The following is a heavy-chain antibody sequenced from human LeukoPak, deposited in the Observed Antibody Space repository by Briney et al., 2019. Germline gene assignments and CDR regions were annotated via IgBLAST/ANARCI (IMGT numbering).Heavy chain of an antibody. D-gene: IGHD5-18*01. CDR3: AKEGYSYGYGEFDY. CDR2: ISYDGSNK. CDR1: GFTFSSYG. Sequence: PGGSLRLSCAASGFTFSSYGMHWVRQAPGKGLEWVAVISYDGSNKYYADSVKGRFTISRDNSKNTLYLQMNSPRAEDTAVYYCAKEGYSYGYGEFDYWGQGTLVTVSS. J-gene: IGHJ4*02. V-gene: IGHV3-30*18.